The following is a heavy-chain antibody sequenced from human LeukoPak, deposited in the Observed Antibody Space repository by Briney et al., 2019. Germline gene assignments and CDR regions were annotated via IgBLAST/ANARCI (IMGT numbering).Heavy chain of an antibody. D-gene: IGHD2-2*01. Sequence: PSETLSRTCTVSGGSINSGGYYWSWIRQHPGKGLEWIGYIYYSGSTYYNPSLKSRVTISVDTSKNQFSLKLSSVTAADTAVYYCARDGISCSSTSCHYYMDVWGKGTTVTVSS. V-gene: IGHV4-31*03. CDR3: ARDGISCSSTSCHYYMDV. CDR2: IYYSGST. J-gene: IGHJ6*03. CDR1: GGSINSGGYY.